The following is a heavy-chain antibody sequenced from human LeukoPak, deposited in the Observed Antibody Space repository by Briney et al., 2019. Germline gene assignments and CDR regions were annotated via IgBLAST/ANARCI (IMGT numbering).Heavy chain of an antibody. CDR1: GFTFSDYY. CDR3: ARDAAILWFGYYYMDV. CDR2: ISSSGSTI. Sequence: PGGSLRLSCAASGFTFSDYYMSWIRQAPGKGLEWVSYISSSGSTIYYADSVKGRFTISRDNAKNSLYLQMNSLRAEDTAVYYCARDAAILWFGYYYMDVWGKGTTVTVSS. V-gene: IGHV3-11*04. D-gene: IGHD3-10*01. J-gene: IGHJ6*03.